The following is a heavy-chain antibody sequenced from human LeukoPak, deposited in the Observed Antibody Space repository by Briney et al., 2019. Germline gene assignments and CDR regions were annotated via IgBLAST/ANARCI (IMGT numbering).Heavy chain of an antibody. CDR1: GGTFSSYA. J-gene: IGHJ4*02. Sequence: ASVKVSCKASGGTFSSYAISWVRQAPGQGLEWMGGLIPIFGTANYAQKFQGRVTITADESTSTAYMELSSLRSEDTAVYYCARGYSYGYQRQALPDYWGQGTLVTVSS. CDR2: LIPIFGTA. V-gene: IGHV1-69*13. CDR3: ARGYSYGYQRQALPDY. D-gene: IGHD5-18*01.